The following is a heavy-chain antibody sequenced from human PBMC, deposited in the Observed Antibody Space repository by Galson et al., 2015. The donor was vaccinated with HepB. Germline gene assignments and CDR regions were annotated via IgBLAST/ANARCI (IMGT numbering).Heavy chain of an antibody. Sequence: SLRLSCAASGFTFSSYSMNWVRQAPGKGLEWVSSISSSSSYIYYADSVKGRLTISRDNAKNSLYLQMNSLRAEDTAVYYCAVLRKKETYAFDIWGQGTMVTVSS. CDR2: ISSSSSYI. J-gene: IGHJ3*02. V-gene: IGHV3-21*01. CDR1: GFTFSSYS. CDR3: AVLRKKETYAFDI. D-gene: IGHD2/OR15-2a*01.